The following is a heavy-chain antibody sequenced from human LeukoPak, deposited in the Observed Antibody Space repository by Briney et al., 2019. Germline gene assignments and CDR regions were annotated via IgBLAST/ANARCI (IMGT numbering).Heavy chain of an antibody. CDR3: ARRRASYSDSSGYYYGGWFDP. J-gene: IGHJ5*02. Sequence: SETLSLTCTVSGGSITNYYWSWIRQPPGKGLEWIGFSYYNGNTNYNPSLKSRVTISVDTSKNQFSLKLSSVTAADTAVYYCARRRASYSDSSGYYYGGWFDPWGQGTLVTVSS. CDR2: SYYNGNT. D-gene: IGHD3-22*01. CDR1: GGSITNYY. V-gene: IGHV4-59*08.